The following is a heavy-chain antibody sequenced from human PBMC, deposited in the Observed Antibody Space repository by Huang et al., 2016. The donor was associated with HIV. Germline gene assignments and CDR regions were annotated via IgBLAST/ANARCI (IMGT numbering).Heavy chain of an antibody. V-gene: IGHV1-18*01. J-gene: IGHJ3*02. Sequence: QVQLVQSGAEVKKTGASVTVSCKSSGYGFTIYALNWVRQAPGQWLEWMGVISSYNGNTKYAQNLQDRVTMTTDTSTNTAYVEVRSLRSDDTAVYYCARQGFGRSDAFDIWGQGTIITVSS. CDR1: GYGFTIYA. CDR3: ARQGFGRSDAFDI. D-gene: IGHD3-10*01. CDR2: ISSYNGNT.